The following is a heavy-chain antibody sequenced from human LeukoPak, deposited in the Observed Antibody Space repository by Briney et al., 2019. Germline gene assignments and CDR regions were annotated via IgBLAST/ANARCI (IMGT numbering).Heavy chain of an antibody. CDR3: ARNAGYSDLNY. CDR1: GDSLSSNNY. Sequence: SETLSLTCTVSGDSLSSNNYWTWVRQPPGKGLEWIGEIYRSGATNYNPSLRGRVTVSLDKSKNQFSLRLNSVTAADTAIYYCARNAGYSDLNYWGQGVLVTVSS. CDR2: IYRSGAT. V-gene: IGHV4-4*02. J-gene: IGHJ4*02. D-gene: IGHD3-22*01.